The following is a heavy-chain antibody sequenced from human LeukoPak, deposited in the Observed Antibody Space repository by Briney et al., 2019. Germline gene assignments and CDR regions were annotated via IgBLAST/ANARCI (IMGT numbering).Heavy chain of an antibody. J-gene: IGHJ4*02. CDR1: GFTFDDYA. D-gene: IGHD3-22*01. CDR3: AREYYYDSSGYYTQA. CDR2: ISSSSSTI. V-gene: IGHV3-48*01. Sequence: GGSLRLSCAASGFTFDDYAMHWVRQAPGKGLEWVSYISSSSSTIYYADSVKGRFTISRDNAKNSLYLQMNSLRAEDTAVYYCAREYYYDSSGYYTQAWGQGTLVTVSS.